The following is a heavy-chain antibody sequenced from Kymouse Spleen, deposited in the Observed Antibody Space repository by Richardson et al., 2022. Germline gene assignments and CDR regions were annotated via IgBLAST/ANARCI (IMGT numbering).Heavy chain of an antibody. J-gene: IGHJ4*02. CDR1: GFTFSSYG. V-gene: IGHV3-30*18. Sequence: QVQLVESGGGVVQPGRSLRLSCAASGFTFSSYGMHWVRQAPGKGLEWVAVISYDGSNKYYADSVKGRFTISRDNSKNTLYLQMNSLRAEDTAVYYCAKDGYRDYWGQGTLVTVSS. D-gene: IGHD5-18,IGHD5-18*01. CDR3: AKDGYRDY. CDR2: ISYDGSNK.